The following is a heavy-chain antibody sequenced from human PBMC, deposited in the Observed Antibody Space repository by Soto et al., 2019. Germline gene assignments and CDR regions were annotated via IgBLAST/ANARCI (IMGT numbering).Heavy chain of an antibody. CDR1: GYTLTELS. Sequence: QVQLVQSGAEVKKPGASVKVSCKVSGYTLTELSMHWVRQAPGKGLEWMGGFDPEDGETIYAQKCEGRVTMTEDTSTDTAYMELSSLRSEDTAVYYCATEDILTGHAGGYYYYGMDVWGQGTTVTVSS. V-gene: IGHV1-24*01. J-gene: IGHJ6*02. CDR3: ATEDILTGHAGGYYYYGMDV. CDR2: FDPEDGET. D-gene: IGHD3-9*01.